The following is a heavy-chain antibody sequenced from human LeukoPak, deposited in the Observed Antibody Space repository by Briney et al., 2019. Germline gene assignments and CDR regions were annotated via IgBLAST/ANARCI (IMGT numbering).Heavy chain of an antibody. D-gene: IGHD3-10*01. Sequence: PGGSLRLSCAASGFTFSSFGMHWVRQGPGKGLEWVANIEQDGREKYFLDSVKGRFTISRDNAKNSLYLQMNSLTVEDTAVYYCATIRFGYWGQGALVTVSS. CDR1: GFTFSSFG. J-gene: IGHJ4*02. CDR3: ATIRFGY. V-gene: IGHV3-7*01. CDR2: IEQDGREK.